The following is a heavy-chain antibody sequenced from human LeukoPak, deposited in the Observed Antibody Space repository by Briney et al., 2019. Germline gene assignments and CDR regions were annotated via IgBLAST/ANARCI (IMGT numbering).Heavy chain of an antibody. Sequence: GESLKISCKGPAHIFNNYWIAWLRQIPDKGLEWVGVISPDASDIRYGPSFQGQVIISVDRSTSAVYLQWSSLKASDTAIYYCARQGYYNTGNWFDPWGQGALVTVSS. CDR1: AHIFNNYW. J-gene: IGHJ5*02. V-gene: IGHV5-51*01. CDR3: ARQGYYNTGNWFDP. CDR2: ISPDASDI. D-gene: IGHD3-9*01.